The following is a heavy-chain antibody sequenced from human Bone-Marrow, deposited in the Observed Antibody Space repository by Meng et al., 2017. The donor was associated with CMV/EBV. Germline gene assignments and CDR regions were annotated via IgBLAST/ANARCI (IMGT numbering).Heavy chain of an antibody. J-gene: IGHJ6*02. CDR1: GFTFSSYS. Sequence: GESLKISCAVSGFTFSSYSMNWVRQAPGKGLEWVSYITSSSSNTYYADSVKGRFTISRDNPKNSLYLQMNSLRAEDTAVFYCARDLYVGGGMDVWGQGTTVTGSS. CDR2: ITSSSSNT. D-gene: IGHD3-16*01. V-gene: IGHV3-48*04. CDR3: ARDLYVGGGMDV.